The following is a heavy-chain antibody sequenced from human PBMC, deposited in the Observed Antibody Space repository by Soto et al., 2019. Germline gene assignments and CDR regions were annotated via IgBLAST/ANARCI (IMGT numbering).Heavy chain of an antibody. D-gene: IGHD2-2*01. CDR2: MNPNSGNT. CDR1: GYTFTSYD. CDR3: ARVLCDRYCSSTSQNWFDP. Sequence: ASVKVSCKASGYTFTSYDINWVRQATGQGLEWMGWMNPNSGNTGYAQKFQGRVTMTRDTFTSTAYMELSSLRSEDTAVYYCARVLCDRYCSSTSQNWFDPWGQGTLVTVSS. J-gene: IGHJ5*02. V-gene: IGHV1-8*01.